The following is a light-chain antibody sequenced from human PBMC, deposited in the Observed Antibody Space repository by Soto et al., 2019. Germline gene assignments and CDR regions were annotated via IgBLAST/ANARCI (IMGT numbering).Light chain of an antibody. CDR3: QQYNKWPLT. V-gene: IGKV3-15*01. CDR2: AVS. J-gene: IGKJ1*01. CDR1: QSVSSN. Sequence: EIMMTQSPGTLSESPGARATLSCRASQSVSSNLAWYQQKPGQAPRLLIYAVSTRATGIPARFSGSGSGTEFTLTIGSLQSEDFAVYYCQQYNKWPLTFGQGTKVEIK.